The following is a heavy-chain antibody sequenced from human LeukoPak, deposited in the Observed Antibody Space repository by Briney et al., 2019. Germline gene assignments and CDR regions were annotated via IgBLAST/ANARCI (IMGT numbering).Heavy chain of an antibody. D-gene: IGHD1-26*01. Sequence: GGSLRLSCAASGFTFSDAWMSWARQAPGKGLEWVGRIKSKTDGGTTDYAAPVKGRFTISRDDSKNTLYLQMNSLKTEDTAVYYCTTRGGSFSIFDYWGQGTLVTVSS. CDR3: TTRGGSFSIFDY. J-gene: IGHJ4*02. CDR1: GFTFSDAW. V-gene: IGHV3-15*01. CDR2: IKSKTDGGTT.